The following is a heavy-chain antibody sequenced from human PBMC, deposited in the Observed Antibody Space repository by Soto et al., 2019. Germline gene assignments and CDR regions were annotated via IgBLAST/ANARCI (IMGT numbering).Heavy chain of an antibody. V-gene: IGHV3-7*03. CDR3: ARGYSIAY. J-gene: IGHJ4*02. Sequence: EVPQVESGGGLVQPGGSLRLSCAASGFTFSSFWMTWVRQAPGKGLEWVANIKQSGSETYYVDSVKGRFTISRDDAKNALYLQMNSLRVEDTAVYFCARGYSIAYWGQGTLVTVSS. D-gene: IGHD5-18*01. CDR2: IKQSGSET. CDR1: GFTFSSFW.